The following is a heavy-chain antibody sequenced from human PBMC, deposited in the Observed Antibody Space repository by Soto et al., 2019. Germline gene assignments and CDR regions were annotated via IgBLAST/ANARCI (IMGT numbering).Heavy chain of an antibody. D-gene: IGHD2-15*01. Sequence: SDTLALTCTVSGYSISIGYHWAWIRQPPGKGLEWLGSVHYSGNTYYNPSLKSRLTISVDKSKNQFSLNLSSVTAADTAVYYCARQDRVVAEGRWFDPWGQGTLVTVSS. CDR2: VHYSGNT. CDR3: ARQDRVVAEGRWFDP. J-gene: IGHJ5*02. V-gene: IGHV4-38-2*02. CDR1: GYSISIGYH.